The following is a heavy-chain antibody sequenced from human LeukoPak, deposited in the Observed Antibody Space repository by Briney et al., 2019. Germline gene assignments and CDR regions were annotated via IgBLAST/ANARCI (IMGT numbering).Heavy chain of an antibody. CDR2: IYPSGST. CDR3: ARGFKAATAYFDY. V-gene: IGHV4-59*12. J-gene: IGHJ4*02. CDR1: GGSINTYF. Sequence: PSETLSLTCTVSGGSINTYFWSCIRQPPGKGLEWIGYIYPSGSTNYNPSLKSRVTMSVDTSKNQFSLNLNSVTAADTAVYYCARGFKAATAYFDYWGQGNLVTVSS. D-gene: IGHD6-25*01.